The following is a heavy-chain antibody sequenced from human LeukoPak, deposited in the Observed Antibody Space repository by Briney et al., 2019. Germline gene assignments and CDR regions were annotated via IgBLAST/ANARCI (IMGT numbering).Heavy chain of an antibody. D-gene: IGHD6-25*01. Sequence: PGGSLRLSCAASGLTFSSYGMHWVRQAPGKGLEWVAVIWYDGSNKYYADSVKGRFTISRDNSKSTLYLQMNSLRAEDTAVYYCAKDLLQYSSGWLDYWGQGTLVTVSS. CDR3: AKDLLQYSSGWLDY. CDR2: IWYDGSNK. J-gene: IGHJ4*02. CDR1: GLTFSSYG. V-gene: IGHV3-33*06.